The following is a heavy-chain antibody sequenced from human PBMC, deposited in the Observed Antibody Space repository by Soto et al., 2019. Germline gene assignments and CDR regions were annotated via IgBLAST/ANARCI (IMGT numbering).Heavy chain of an antibody. J-gene: IGHJ5*01. D-gene: IGHD3-9*01. Sequence: SETLSLTCTVSGGSISSSSYYWGWIRQPPGKGLEWIGSIYYSGSTYYNPSLKSRVTRSVYTSKNQFSLKLSSVTAADTSVYSCASVLRYFDWLHNNWLVPLGQGTLETVSS. V-gene: IGHV4-39*01. CDR3: ASVLRYFDWLHNNWLVP. CDR1: GGSISSSSYY. CDR2: IYYSGST.